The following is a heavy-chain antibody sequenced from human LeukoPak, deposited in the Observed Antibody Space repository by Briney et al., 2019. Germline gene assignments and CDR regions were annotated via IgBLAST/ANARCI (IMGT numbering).Heavy chain of an antibody. V-gene: IGHV1-2*02. J-gene: IGHJ4*02. CDR2: INPNSGGT. D-gene: IGHD2-2*01. CDR3: ARGSSKYQLLPLDY. Sequence: ASVKVSCKASGYTFTGYYIHWVRQAPGQGLEWLGWINPNSGGTNYAQKFQGGVTMTRDTSISTAYIELSRLRSDDTAVYYCARGSSKYQLLPLDYWGQGTLVTVSS. CDR1: GYTFTGYY.